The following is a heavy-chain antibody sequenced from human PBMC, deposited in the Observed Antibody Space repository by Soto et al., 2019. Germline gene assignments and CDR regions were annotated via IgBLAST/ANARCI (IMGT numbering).Heavy chain of an antibody. J-gene: IGHJ6*02. CDR3: ARISEQLGDYYYYGMDV. CDR2: INHSGST. D-gene: IGHD6-6*01. V-gene: IGHV4-34*01. Sequence: VRQPPGKGLEWIGEINHSGSTNYNPSLKSRVTISVDTSKNQFSLKLSSVTAADTAVYYCARISEQLGDYYYYGMDVWGQGTTVTVSS.